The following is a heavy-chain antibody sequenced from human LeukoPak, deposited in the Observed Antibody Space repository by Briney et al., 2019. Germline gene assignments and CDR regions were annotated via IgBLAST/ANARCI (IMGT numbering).Heavy chain of an antibody. CDR1: GFTFSTYG. V-gene: IGHV3-23*01. CDR3: VRDTYYYASGNFEGYLDY. J-gene: IGHJ4*02. Sequence: GGSLRLSCAASGFTFSTYGMHWVRQAPGKGLEWVSGISGSDGSTYYADSVKGRFTISRDNSKNMLYLQMSSLRTEDTAVYYCVRDTYYYASGNFEGYLDYWGQGTLVTVSS. D-gene: IGHD3-10*01. CDR2: ISGSDGST.